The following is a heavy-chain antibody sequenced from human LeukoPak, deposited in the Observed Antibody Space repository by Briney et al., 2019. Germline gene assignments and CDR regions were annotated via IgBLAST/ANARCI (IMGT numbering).Heavy chain of an antibody. V-gene: IGHV3-7*01. CDR1: GFTFSNYW. CDR3: ASSGYYGTTPDYGPDY. J-gene: IGHJ4*02. CDR2: IKQDGSEK. D-gene: IGHD3-22*01. Sequence: PGGSLRLSCAASGFTFSNYWMSWVRQAPGKGLEWVANIKQDGSEKYYVDSVKGRFTISRDNAKNSLYLQMNSLRAEDTAVYYCASSGYYGTTPDYGPDYWGQGTLVTVSS.